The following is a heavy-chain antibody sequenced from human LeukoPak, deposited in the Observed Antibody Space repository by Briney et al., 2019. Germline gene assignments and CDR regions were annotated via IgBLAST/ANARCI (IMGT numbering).Heavy chain of an antibody. D-gene: IGHD3-9*01. CDR3: ARDRYDILTGYIDY. Sequence: PSETLSLTCAVYGGSFSGYYWSWIRQPPGKGLEWIGSIYYSGSTYYNPSLKSRVTLSVDTSKNQFSLKLSSVTAADTAVYYCARDRYDILTGYIDYWGQGTLVTVSS. CDR1: GGSFSGYY. V-gene: IGHV4-34*01. CDR2: IYYSGST. J-gene: IGHJ4*02.